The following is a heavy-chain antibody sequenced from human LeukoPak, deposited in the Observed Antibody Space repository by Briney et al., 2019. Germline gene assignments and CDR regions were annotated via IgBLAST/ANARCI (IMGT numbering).Heavy chain of an antibody. CDR2: IYYRGGT. J-gene: IGHJ4*02. Sequence: SETLSLTCSVSGASFGANYWSWIRQAPGEGLEWIGYIYYRGGTNDNPSLKGRVTLSADTSTTQFSLNLRSVTAADAAAYYCSKGRGSGTFYRALFDSWGQGIPVTVSS. V-gene: IGHV4-59*01. CDR1: GASFGANY. D-gene: IGHD3-10*01. CDR3: SKGRGSGTFYRALFDS.